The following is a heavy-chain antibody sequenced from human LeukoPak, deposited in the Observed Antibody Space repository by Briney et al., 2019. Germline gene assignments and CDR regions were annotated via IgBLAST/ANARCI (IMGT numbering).Heavy chain of an antibody. Sequence: GGSLRLSCAASGFTFSSYSMNWVRQAPGKGLEWVSSISSSSSYIYYADSVKGRFTISRDNSKNTLYLQMNSLRADDTAVYYCAKLVGSGSGSYLDYWGQGTLVTVSS. D-gene: IGHD3-10*01. V-gene: IGHV3-21*04. CDR3: AKLVGSGSGSYLDY. J-gene: IGHJ4*02. CDR2: ISSSSSYI. CDR1: GFTFSSYS.